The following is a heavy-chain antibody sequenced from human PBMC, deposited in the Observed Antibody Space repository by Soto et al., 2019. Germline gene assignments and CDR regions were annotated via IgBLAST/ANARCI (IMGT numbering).Heavy chain of an antibody. CDR2: IIPILGIA. D-gene: IGHD5-12*01. J-gene: IGHJ4*02. CDR1: GGTFSSYT. Sequence: SVKVSCKASGGTFSSYTISWVRQAPGQGLEWMGRIIPILGIASYAQKFQGRVTITRDKSTSTVYMELSSLRSEDTAVYYCARVRYSGYDIIDYWGQGTLVTVSS. CDR3: ARVRYSGYDIIDY. V-gene: IGHV1-69*02.